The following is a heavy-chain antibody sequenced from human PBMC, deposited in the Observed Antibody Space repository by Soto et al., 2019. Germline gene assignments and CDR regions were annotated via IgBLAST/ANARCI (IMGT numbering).Heavy chain of an antibody. J-gene: IGHJ5*02. CDR1: GGTFSSYA. Sequence: GASVKVSCKASGGTFSSYAISWVRQAPGQGLEWMGGIIPIFGTANYAQKFQGRVTITADKSTSTAYMELSSLRSEDTAVYYCARDSKRCSSTSCYTNWFDPWGQGTLVTVS. CDR2: IIPIFGTA. V-gene: IGHV1-69*06. CDR3: ARDSKRCSSTSCYTNWFDP. D-gene: IGHD2-2*02.